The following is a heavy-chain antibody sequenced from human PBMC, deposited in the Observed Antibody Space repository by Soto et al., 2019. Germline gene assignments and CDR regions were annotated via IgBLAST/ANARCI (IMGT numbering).Heavy chain of an antibody. J-gene: IGHJ6*03. D-gene: IGHD2-15*01. V-gene: IGHV4-34*01. CDR2: INHSGST. Sequence: SETLSLTCAVYGGSFSGYYWSWIRQPPGKGLEWIGEINHSGSTNYNPSLKSRVTISVDTSKNQFSLKLSSVTAADTAVYYCARHYCSGGSCYDRRPYYYYYMDVWGKGTTVTVSS. CDR3: ARHYCSGGSCYDRRPYYYYYMDV. CDR1: GGSFSGYY.